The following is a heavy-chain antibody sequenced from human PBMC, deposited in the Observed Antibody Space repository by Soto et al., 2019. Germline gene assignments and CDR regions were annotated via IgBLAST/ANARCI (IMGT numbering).Heavy chain of an antibody. Sequence: GESLKISCKGSGYSFTSYWISWVRQMPGKGLEWMGRIDPSDSYTNYSPSFQGHVTISADKSISTAYLQWSSLKASDTAMYYCANLNFDSSSETDYYYYGMDVWGQGTTVTVSS. D-gene: IGHD6-6*01. CDR1: GYSFTSYW. V-gene: IGHV5-10-1*01. CDR2: IDPSDSYT. J-gene: IGHJ6*02. CDR3: ANLNFDSSSETDYYYYGMDV.